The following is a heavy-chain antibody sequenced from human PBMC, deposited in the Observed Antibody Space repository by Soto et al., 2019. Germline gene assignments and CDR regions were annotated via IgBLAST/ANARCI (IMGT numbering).Heavy chain of an antibody. Sequence: EVQLVESGGGLVMPGGSLRLSCAASGFTFTTYSLTWVRQAPGKWLEWVASIGSSSNYIYYADSVKGRFTISRDNAKNSLFLQMNSLRAEDTAVYYCATLTYCSSASCPNYYYVMDVWGQGTTVTVSS. J-gene: IGHJ6*02. CDR2: IGSSSNYI. D-gene: IGHD2-2*01. V-gene: IGHV3-21*02. CDR3: ATLTYCSSASCPNYYYVMDV. CDR1: GFTFTTYS.